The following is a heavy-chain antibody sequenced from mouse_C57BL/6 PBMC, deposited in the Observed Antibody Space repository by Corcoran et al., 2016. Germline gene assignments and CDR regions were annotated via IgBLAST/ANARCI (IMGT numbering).Heavy chain of an antibody. CDR3: ARDQKGTDYFDY. J-gene: IGHJ2*01. CDR1: GYSITSGYY. CDR2: ISYDGSN. Sequence: DVQLQESGPGLVKPSQSLSLTCSVTGYSITSGYYWNWIRQFPGNKLEWMGYISYDGSNNYNPSLKNRISITRDTSTNQFFLKLNSVTTEDTATYYCARDQKGTDYFDYWGQGTTLTVSS. V-gene: IGHV3-6*01. D-gene: IGHD3-3*01.